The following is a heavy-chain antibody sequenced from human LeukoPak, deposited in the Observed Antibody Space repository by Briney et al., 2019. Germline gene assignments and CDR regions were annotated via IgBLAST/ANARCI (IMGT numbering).Heavy chain of an antibody. D-gene: IGHD6-19*01. CDR3: ARWPTYSSGAYFDY. Sequence: SETLSLTCTVSGGSISSHYWSWIRQPAGKGLEWIGRIYNSGSTNYNPSLKSRVTMSVDTSKNQFSLNLNSVIAADTALYYCARWPTYSSGAYFDYWGQGILVTVPS. V-gene: IGHV4-4*07. CDR2: IYNSGST. CDR1: GGSISSHY. J-gene: IGHJ4*02.